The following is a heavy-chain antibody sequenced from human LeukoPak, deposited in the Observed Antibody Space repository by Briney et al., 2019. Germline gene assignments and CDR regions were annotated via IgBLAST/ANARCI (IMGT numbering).Heavy chain of an antibody. D-gene: IGHD3-3*01. V-gene: IGHV1-18*01. CDR2: ISAYNGNT. CDR3: ARDGTTSYYDFWSGYFVLDY. Sequence: GASLKVSCKASGYTFTSYGISWVRQAPGQGLEWMGWISAYNGNTNYAQKIQGRVTMTTDTSTSTAYMELRSLRSDDTAVYYCARDGTTSYYDFWSGYFVLDYWGQGTLVTVSS. J-gene: IGHJ4*02. CDR1: GYTFTSYG.